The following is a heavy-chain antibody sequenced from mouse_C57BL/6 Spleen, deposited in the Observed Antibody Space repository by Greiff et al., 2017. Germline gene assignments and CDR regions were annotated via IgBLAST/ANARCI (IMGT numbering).Heavy chain of an antibody. V-gene: IGHV1-64*01. J-gene: IGHJ2*01. CDR3: AREYSGSSYVVFDY. Sequence: VQLQQPGAELVKPGASVKLSCKASGYTFTSYWMHWVKQRPGQGLEWIGMIHPNSGSTNYNEKFKSKATLTVDKSSSTAYMQLSSLTSEDSAVXYCAREYSGSSYVVFDYWGQGTTLTVSS. CDR2: IHPNSGST. CDR1: GYTFTSYW. D-gene: IGHD1-1*01.